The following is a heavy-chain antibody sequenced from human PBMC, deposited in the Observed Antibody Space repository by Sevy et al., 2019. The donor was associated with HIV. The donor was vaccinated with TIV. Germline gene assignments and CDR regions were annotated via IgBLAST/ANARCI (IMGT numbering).Heavy chain of an antibody. CDR1: GFTFSNAW. CDR3: TTDFLTCSSGQFGDVY. J-gene: IGHJ4*02. Sequence: GGSLRLSCAASGFTFSNAWMSWVRQAPGKGLEWVGRIKRKTDGGTTDYAAPVKGRFTISRDDLKYTLYLQMNSLKTEDTAVYYCTTDFLTCSSGQFGDVYWGQGTLVTVSS. D-gene: IGHD6-19*01. CDR2: IKRKTDGGTT. V-gene: IGHV3-15*01.